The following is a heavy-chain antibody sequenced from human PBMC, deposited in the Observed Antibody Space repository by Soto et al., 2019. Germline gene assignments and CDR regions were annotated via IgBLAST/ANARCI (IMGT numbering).Heavy chain of an antibody. V-gene: IGHV4-59*01. J-gene: IGHJ5*02. CDR3: ARVSPYCSTSYLSLNWFYL. CDR2: IYYSGNT. Sequence: SETLSLTCTVSGDSFSSYYWSWTRQPPGKGLEWIGYIYYSGNTNYNPSLKSRVTISVDTSKKQFSLKLSSVTAADTAVYYCARVSPYCSTSYLSLNWFYLWGQGTLVTVSS. CDR1: GDSFSSYY. D-gene: IGHD6-13*01.